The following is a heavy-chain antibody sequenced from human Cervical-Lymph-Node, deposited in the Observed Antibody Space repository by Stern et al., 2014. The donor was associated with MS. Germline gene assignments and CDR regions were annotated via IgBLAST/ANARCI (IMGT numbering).Heavy chain of an antibody. J-gene: IGHJ6*02. Sequence: QVQLVQSGAEVKKPGSSVKVSCKASGGTFSSYAISWVRQAPGQGLEWRGGSITIFGTANYGQKFQGKVTITADESTSTAYMELSSLRSEDTAVYYCARGELKEGLVRGMDVWGQGTTVTVSS. V-gene: IGHV1-69*01. CDR2: SITIFGTA. CDR1: GGTFSSYA. D-gene: IGHD1-26*01. CDR3: ARGELKEGLVRGMDV.